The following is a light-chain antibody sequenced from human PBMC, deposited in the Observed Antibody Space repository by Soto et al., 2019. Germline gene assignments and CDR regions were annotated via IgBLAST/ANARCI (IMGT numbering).Light chain of an antibody. J-gene: IGKJ5*01. Sequence: IVMTQSPATLSVSPGERATLSCRASQSISNLLAWYQQKPGQSPRLLMYGASTRATGFPDRFSGSGSGTEFTLTISSLHSEDFAVYYCQQYYDWPITFGQGTRLENK. CDR3: QQYYDWPIT. V-gene: IGKV3-15*01. CDR1: QSISNL. CDR2: GAS.